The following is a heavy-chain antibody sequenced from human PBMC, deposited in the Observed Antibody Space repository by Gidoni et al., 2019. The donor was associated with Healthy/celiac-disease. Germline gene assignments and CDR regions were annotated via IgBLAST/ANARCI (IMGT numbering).Heavy chain of an antibody. CDR2: IYYSGST. CDR3: ARDVPQGVVYFDY. Sequence: QLQLQESGPGLVEPSETLSLTCTVSGGAISSSSYYWGWIRQPPGKGLEWIGSIYYSGSTYYNPSLKSRVTISVDTSKNQFSLKLSSVTAADTAVYYCARDVPQGVVYFDYWGQGTLVTVSS. CDR1: GGAISSSSYY. D-gene: IGHD2-15*01. V-gene: IGHV4-39*07. J-gene: IGHJ4*02.